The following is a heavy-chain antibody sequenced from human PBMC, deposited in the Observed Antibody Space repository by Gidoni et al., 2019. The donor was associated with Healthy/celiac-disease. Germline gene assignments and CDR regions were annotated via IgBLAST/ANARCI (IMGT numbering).Heavy chain of an antibody. Sequence: QVQLVESGGGVVQPGRSLRLSCAASGFTFSSYAMHWVRQAPGKGLEWVAVISYDGSNKYYADSVKGRFTISRDNSKNTLYLQMNSLRAEDTAVYYCARGDIFGVPRTSHYYYGMDVWGQGTTVTVSS. V-gene: IGHV3-30-3*01. J-gene: IGHJ6*02. CDR1: GFTFSSYA. CDR2: ISYDGSNK. CDR3: ARGDIFGVPRTSHYYYGMDV. D-gene: IGHD3-3*01.